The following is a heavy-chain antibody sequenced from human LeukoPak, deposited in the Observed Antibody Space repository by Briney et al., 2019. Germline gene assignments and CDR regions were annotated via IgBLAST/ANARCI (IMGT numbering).Heavy chain of an antibody. CDR3: VELGITMIGGV. J-gene: IGHJ6*04. D-gene: IGHD3-10*02. CDR1: GFTFSSYE. CDR2: ISSSGSTI. V-gene: IGHV3-48*03. Sequence: GGSLRLSCAAAGFTFSSYEMNWVRQAPGKGLEWVSYISSSGSTIYYADSVKGRFTISRDNAKNSLYLQMNSLRAEDTAVYYCVELGITMIGGVWGKGTTVTISS.